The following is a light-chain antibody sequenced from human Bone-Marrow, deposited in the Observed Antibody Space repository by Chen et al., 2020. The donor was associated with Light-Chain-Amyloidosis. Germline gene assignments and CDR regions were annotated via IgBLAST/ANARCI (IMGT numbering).Light chain of an antibody. CDR1: SSNIGINY. V-gene: IGLV1-47*01. Sequence: QSVLTQPPSASGTPGQRVTISCSGASSNIGINYVYWYQHFPGAAPNLLIHGNNQRPSGVLDGFSASKSGTSAFLASVGLRSGVEAVYYCAEWDGSRGGYFSGPGTKFTVL. J-gene: IGLJ1*01. CDR3: AEWDGSRGGYF. CDR2: GNN.